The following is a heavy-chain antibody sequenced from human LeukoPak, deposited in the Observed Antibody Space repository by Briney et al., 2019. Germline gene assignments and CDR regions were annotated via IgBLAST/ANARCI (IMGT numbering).Heavy chain of an antibody. CDR2: ISSSSTI. CDR3: AREEDNADEYLREDY. CDR1: GFTFSDYY. D-gene: IGHD2/OR15-2a*01. V-gene: IGHV3-69-1*02. Sequence: GGSLRLSCAASGFTFSDYYMNWVPQAPGKGLEWVSSISSSSTIYYADSVKGRFTISRDNAKNSLYLQMNSLRAEDTAVYYCAREEDNADEYLREDYWGQGTLVTVSS. J-gene: IGHJ4*02.